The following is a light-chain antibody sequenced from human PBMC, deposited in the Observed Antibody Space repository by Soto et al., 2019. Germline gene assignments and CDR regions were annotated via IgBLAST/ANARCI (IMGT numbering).Light chain of an antibody. Sequence: EIVMTQSPATLSVSPGERATLSCRASQSVRSNLAWYQQKPGQSPRLLIYGVSTRATGIPARFSGSGSGTEFTLTISSLQSEDFAVYYCQQYNNWPITFGQGTRLEI. CDR1: QSVRSN. CDR3: QQYNNWPIT. V-gene: IGKV3D-15*01. CDR2: GVS. J-gene: IGKJ5*01.